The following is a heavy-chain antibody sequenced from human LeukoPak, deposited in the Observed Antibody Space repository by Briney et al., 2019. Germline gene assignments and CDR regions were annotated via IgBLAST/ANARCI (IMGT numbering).Heavy chain of an antibody. Sequence: PSETLSLTCTVSGGSISSYYWSWIRQPAGKGLEWIGRIYTSGSTNYNPSLKSRVTMSVDTSKNQFSLRLSSVTAADTAVYYCAREGSIYYYDSSGYLGYWGRGTLVTVSS. D-gene: IGHD3-22*01. CDR1: GGSISSYY. CDR2: IYTSGST. CDR3: AREGSIYYYDSSGYLGY. V-gene: IGHV4-4*07. J-gene: IGHJ4*02.